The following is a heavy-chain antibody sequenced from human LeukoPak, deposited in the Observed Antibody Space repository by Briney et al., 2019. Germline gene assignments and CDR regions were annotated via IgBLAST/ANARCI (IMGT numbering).Heavy chain of an antibody. Sequence: PSETLSLTCAVYGGSFSGYYWSWIRQPPGKGLEWIGEINHSGSTNYNPSLKSRVTISVDTSKNQFSLKLSSVTAADTAVYYCAREYSYGFDYWGQGTLVTVPS. CDR2: INHSGST. CDR3: AREYSYGFDY. CDR1: GGSFSGYY. V-gene: IGHV4-34*01. J-gene: IGHJ4*02. D-gene: IGHD5-18*01.